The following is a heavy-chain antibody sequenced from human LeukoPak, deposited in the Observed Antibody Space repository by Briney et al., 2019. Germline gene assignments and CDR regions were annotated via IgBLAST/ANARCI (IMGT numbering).Heavy chain of an antibody. CDR1: GGSISSSNW. Sequence: SETLSLTCAVSGGSISSSNWWSWVRQPPGKGLEWIGEIYHSGSTNYNPSLKSRVTISVDKSKNQFSLKLSSVTAADTAVYYCARSSGYSSGWPNAFDIWGQGTMVTVSS. CDR2: IYHSGST. D-gene: IGHD6-19*01. V-gene: IGHV4-4*02. CDR3: ARSSGYSSGWPNAFDI. J-gene: IGHJ3*02.